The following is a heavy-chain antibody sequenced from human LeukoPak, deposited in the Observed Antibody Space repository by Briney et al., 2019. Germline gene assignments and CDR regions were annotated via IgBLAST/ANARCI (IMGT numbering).Heavy chain of an antibody. CDR3: TIEEWLVRDEDY. D-gene: IGHD6-19*01. CDR2: IKSKTDGGTT. Sequence: GGSLRLSCAASGFTFSNAWMSWVRQAPGKGLEWVGRIKSKTDGGTTDYAAPVKGRFTISRDDSKNTLYLQMNSLKTEDTAVYYCTIEEWLVRDEDYWGQGTLVTVSS. V-gene: IGHV3-15*01. J-gene: IGHJ4*02. CDR1: GFTFSNAW.